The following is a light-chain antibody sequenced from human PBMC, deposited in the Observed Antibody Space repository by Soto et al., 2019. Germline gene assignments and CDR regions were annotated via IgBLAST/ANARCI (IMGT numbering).Light chain of an antibody. CDR3: SSYSNGNTAVL. J-gene: IGLJ7*01. V-gene: IGLV2-14*01. Sequence: QSVLTQPASVSGSPRQSITISCTGTSNDVGGYNYVSWYQQHPGKAPKLIIYEVTNRPSGVSNRFSGSKSANTASLTISGLQAEDEADYYCSSYSNGNTAVLFGGGTQLTVL. CDR1: SNDVGGYNY. CDR2: EVT.